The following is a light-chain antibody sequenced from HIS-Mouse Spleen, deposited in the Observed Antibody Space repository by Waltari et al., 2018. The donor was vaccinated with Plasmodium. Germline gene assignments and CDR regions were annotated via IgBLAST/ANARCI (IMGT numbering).Light chain of an antibody. V-gene: IGLV3-19*01. Sequence: SSELTQDPAVSVALGQTVRITCQGDSLRSYYASWYQQKPGQAPVLVIYGKNNRPPGIPYRFSGSSSGNTASLTITGAQAEDEADYYCNSRDSSGNHQVFGGGTKLTVL. CDR1: SLRSYY. J-gene: IGLJ3*02. CDR3: NSRDSSGNHQV. CDR2: GKN.